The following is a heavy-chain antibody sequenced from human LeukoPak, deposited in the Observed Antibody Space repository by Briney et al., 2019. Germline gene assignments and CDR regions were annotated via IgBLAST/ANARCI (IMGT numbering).Heavy chain of an antibody. CDR1: GYTFTSYD. Sequence: ASVKVSCKASGYTFTSYDINWVRQATGQGVEWMGWMNPNSGNTGYAQKFQGRVTMTRNTSISTAYMELSSLRSEDTAVYYCARGIGYYYGSGSYSNPFDYWGQGTLVTVSS. J-gene: IGHJ4*02. D-gene: IGHD3-10*01. V-gene: IGHV1-8*01. CDR2: MNPNSGNT. CDR3: ARGIGYYYGSGSYSNPFDY.